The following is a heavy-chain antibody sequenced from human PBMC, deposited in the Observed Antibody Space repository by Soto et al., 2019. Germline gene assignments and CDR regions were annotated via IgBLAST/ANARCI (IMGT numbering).Heavy chain of an antibody. D-gene: IGHD3-3*01. Sequence: KPSETLSLTCAVYGGSFSGYYWSWIRQPPGKGLEWIGEINHSGSTNYNPSLKSRVTISVDTSKNQFSLKLSSVTAADTAVYYCARRRVDFWSGRYYFAYWGQGTLVTVSS. CDR1: GGSFSGYY. J-gene: IGHJ4*02. CDR3: ARRRVDFWSGRYYFAY. V-gene: IGHV4-34*01. CDR2: INHSGST.